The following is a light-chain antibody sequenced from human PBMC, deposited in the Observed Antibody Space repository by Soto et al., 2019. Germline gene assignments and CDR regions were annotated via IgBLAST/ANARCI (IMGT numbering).Light chain of an antibody. V-gene: IGKV3-20*01. Sequence: EIVLTQSPGTLSLSPGERATLSCRASQSVSSNYLAWYQQKPGQAPRLLIYGASSRATGIPDRFSGSESGTDFTLTISRLEPEDFAVYYCRHYGRQAYTFGQGTTLEIK. CDR1: QSVSSNY. J-gene: IGKJ2*01. CDR3: RHYGRQAYT. CDR2: GAS.